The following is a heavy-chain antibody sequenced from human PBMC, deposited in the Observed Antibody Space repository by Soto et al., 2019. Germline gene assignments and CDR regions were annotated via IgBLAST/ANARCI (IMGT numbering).Heavy chain of an antibody. CDR3: ARGVAAAGKNYYYYGMDV. J-gene: IGHJ6*02. CDR2: IIPIFGTA. V-gene: IGHV1-69*01. CDR1: GGTFSSYA. Sequence: QVQLVQSGAEVKKPGSSVKVSCKASGGTFSSYAISWVRQAPGQGLEWMGGIIPIFGTANYAQKFQGRVTITADEPTSTAYMELSSLRSEDTAVYYCARGVAAAGKNYYYYGMDVWGQGTTVTVSS. D-gene: IGHD6-13*01.